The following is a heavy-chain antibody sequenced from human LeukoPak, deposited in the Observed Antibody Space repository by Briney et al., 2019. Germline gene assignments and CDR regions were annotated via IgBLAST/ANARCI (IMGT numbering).Heavy chain of an antibody. CDR3: ARRSSRRPLWYFDL. CDR1: GDSISSFY. D-gene: IGHD6-13*01. CDR2: IYYSGST. J-gene: IGHJ2*01. V-gene: IGHV4-59*12. Sequence: SETLSLTCTVSGDSISSFYWSWIRQPPGKGLEWIGYIYYSGSTNYNPSLKSRVTISVDTSKNQFSLKLSSVTAADTAVYYCARRSSRRPLWYFDLWGRGTLVTVSS.